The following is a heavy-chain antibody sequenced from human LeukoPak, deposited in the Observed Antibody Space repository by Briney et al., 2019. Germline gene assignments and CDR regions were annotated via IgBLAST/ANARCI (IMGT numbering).Heavy chain of an antibody. CDR3: ARGVNYGSGSYYLSPWFDP. CDR2: IYHSGST. CDR1: GGSISRGGYS. V-gene: IGHV4-30-2*01. Sequence: SQTLSLTCAVSGGSISRGGYSRSWIRQPPGKGLEWIGYIYHSGSTYYNPSLKSRVTISVDRSKNQFSLKLSSVTAADTAVYYCARGVNYGSGSYYLSPWFDPWGQGTLVTVSS. D-gene: IGHD3-10*01. J-gene: IGHJ5*02.